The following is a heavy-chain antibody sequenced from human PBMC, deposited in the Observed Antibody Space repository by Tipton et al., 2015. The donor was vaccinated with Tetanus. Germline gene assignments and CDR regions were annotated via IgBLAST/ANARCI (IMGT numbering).Heavy chain of an antibody. CDR1: GGSIRGGTFY. CDR3: ARHQSGYFTPFDY. CDR2: IYERGDT. Sequence: TLSLTCTVSGGSIRGGTFYWGWIRQPPGKGLEWIGSIYERGDTYYIPSLKSRVTISVDTSKNQFSLNLNSMAAADTGVYYCARHQSGYFTPFDYWGQGNLVTVSS. J-gene: IGHJ4*02. V-gene: IGHV4-39*01. D-gene: IGHD3-3*01.